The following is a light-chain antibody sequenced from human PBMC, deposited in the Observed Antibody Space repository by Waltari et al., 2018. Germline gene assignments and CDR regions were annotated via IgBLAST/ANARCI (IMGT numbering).Light chain of an antibody. V-gene: IGKV3-20*01. CDR3: QQYGNSPLT. CDR2: DAS. CDR1: HFVSSNY. Sequence: EIVLTQSPGTLSLSPGDRATLSCRASHFVSSNYLAWYQQKPGQTPRLLIYDASARATGIADRFSGSGSGTVFTLTISRLEPEDFAVYYCQQYGNSPLTFGGGTKVE. J-gene: IGKJ4*01.